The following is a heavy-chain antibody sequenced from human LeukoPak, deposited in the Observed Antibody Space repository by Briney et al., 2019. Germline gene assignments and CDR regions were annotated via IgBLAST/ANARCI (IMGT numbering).Heavy chain of an antibody. CDR3: ARRYGSPDFDY. CDR1: GVSFSGYY. CDR2: INHSGST. J-gene: IGHJ4*02. Sequence: SETLSLTCAVYGVSFSGYYWGWIRQPPGKGLEWIGEINHSGSTNYNPSLKSRVTISVDTSKNQFSLKLSSVTAADTAVYYCARRYGSPDFDYWGQGTLVTVSS. V-gene: IGHV4-34*01. D-gene: IGHD1-26*01.